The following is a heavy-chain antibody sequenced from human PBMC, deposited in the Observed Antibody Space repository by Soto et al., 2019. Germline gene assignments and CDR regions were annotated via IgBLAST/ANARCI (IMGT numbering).Heavy chain of an antibody. CDR3: ARHVFDIRGYYFGV. J-gene: IGHJ4*02. D-gene: IGHD3-22*01. CDR1: GFSLTTSGVG. CDR2: IYWNDDR. V-gene: IGHV2-5*01. Sequence: QITLKASGPTLVKPTQTLTLTCTFSGFSLTTSGVGVGCVRQPPGEALWGLALIYWNDDRHYSPSLKSRLTTTNATTRSQGVLTMTNTDPVDTAKYYCARHVFDIRGYYFGVWGQGTLVTVSS.